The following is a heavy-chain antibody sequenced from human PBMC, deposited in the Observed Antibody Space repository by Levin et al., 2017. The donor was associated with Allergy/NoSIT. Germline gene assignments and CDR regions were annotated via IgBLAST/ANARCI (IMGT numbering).Heavy chain of an antibody. CDR2: ISAYNGNT. V-gene: IGHV1-18*01. Sequence: WASVKVSCKASGYTFTSYGISWVRQAPGQGLEWMGWISAYNGNTNYAQKLQGRVTMTTDTSTSTAYMELRSLRSDDTAVYYCARDANGSGSLAGYGMDVWGQGTTVTVSS. J-gene: IGHJ6*02. D-gene: IGHD3-10*01. CDR1: GYTFTSYG. CDR3: ARDANGSGSLAGYGMDV.